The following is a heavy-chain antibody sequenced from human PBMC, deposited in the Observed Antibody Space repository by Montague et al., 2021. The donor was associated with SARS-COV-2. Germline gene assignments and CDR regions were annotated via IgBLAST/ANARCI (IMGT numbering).Heavy chain of an antibody. Sequence: TLSLTCTVSGGSVSSGGYYWSWLRQPAGKGLEWIGRIYTSGSSNYNPSLKSRVTISVDTSKNQFSLKVSSVTAADTAVYYCARERSADYYDGSGYHSYKYGMDVWGQGTTVTVSS. J-gene: IGHJ6*02. CDR2: IYTSGSS. CDR3: ARERSADYYDGSGYHSYKYGMDV. V-gene: IGHV4-61*02. D-gene: IGHD3-22*01. CDR1: GGSVSSGGYY.